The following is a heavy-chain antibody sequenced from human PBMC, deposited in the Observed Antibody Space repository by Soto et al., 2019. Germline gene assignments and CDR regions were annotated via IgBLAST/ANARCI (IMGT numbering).Heavy chain of an antibody. CDR2: ISYDGTNQ. V-gene: IGHV3-30*18. J-gene: IGHJ4*02. CDR3: AKDPSHITSPHFDY. CDR1: GFVFSSYG. D-gene: IGHD2-2*01. Sequence: QVQLVESGGGVVQPGRSLRLSCAASGFVFSSYGMHWVRQAPGKGLEWVAVISYDGTNQYYEDSVKGRFTISRDNSKNTLYLQMNSLRAEDTAVYYCAKDPSHITSPHFDYWGQVTLLTVS.